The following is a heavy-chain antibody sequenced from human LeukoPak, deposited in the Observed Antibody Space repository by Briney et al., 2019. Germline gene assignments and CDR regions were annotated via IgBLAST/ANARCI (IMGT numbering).Heavy chain of an antibody. CDR1: GFTFSNYG. J-gene: IGHJ5*02. V-gene: IGHV4-39*01. D-gene: IGHD1-26*01. Sequence: AGGSLRLSCAASGFTFSNYGVSWVRQAPGKGLDWIGSLYYDGRTYYNPSLESRLTISVDTSNNQFSLKLTSVTATDTAVYYCARRRGKWDVNWFDPWGQGTLVTVSS. CDR3: ARRRGKWDVNWFDP. CDR2: LYYDGRT.